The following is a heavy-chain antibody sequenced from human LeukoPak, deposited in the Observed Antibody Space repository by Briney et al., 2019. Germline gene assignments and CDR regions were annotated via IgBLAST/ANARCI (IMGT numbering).Heavy chain of an antibody. Sequence: ASVKVSCKASGYTFTSYGISWVRQAPGQGLEWMGWISAYNGNTNYAQKLQGRVTMTTDTSTSTAYMELSSLRSEDTAVYYCARASRRYYYGSGSYYISDAFDIWGQGTMVTVSS. CDR1: GYTFTSYG. CDR3: ARASRRYYYGSGSYYISDAFDI. CDR2: ISAYNGNT. J-gene: IGHJ3*02. D-gene: IGHD3-10*01. V-gene: IGHV1-18*01.